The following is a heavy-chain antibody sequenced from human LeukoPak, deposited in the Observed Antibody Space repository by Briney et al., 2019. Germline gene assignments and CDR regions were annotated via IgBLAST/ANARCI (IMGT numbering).Heavy chain of an antibody. CDR2: ISGSGGST. J-gene: IGHJ6*02. V-gene: IGHV3-23*01. CDR3: AKGDGYNYFYYYYYGMDV. D-gene: IGHD5-24*01. Sequence: GGSLRLSCAASGFTFSSYPMSWVRQAPGKGLEWVSAISGSGGSTYYADSVKGRFTISRDNSKNTLYLQMNSLRAEDTAVYYCAKGDGYNYFYYYYYGMDVWGQGTTVTVSS. CDR1: GFTFSSYP.